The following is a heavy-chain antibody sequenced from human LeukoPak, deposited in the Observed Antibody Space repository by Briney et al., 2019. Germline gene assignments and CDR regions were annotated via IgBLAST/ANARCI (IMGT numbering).Heavy chain of an antibody. V-gene: IGHV3-23*01. Sequence: VGSLRLSCAASFFTFSRNAMSWVRQAPGKGLEWVSGISGSGGSTFYADSVKGRFTISRDNSKNTLYLQMNSLRAEDTAVYYCAKSGPSTGTTHRQFDPWGQGTLVTVSS. J-gene: IGHJ5*02. D-gene: IGHD1-1*01. CDR1: FFTFSRNA. CDR3: AKSGPSTGTTHRQFDP. CDR2: ISGSGGST.